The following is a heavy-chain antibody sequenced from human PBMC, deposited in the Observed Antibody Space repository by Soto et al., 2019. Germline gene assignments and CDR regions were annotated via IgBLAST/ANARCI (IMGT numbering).Heavy chain of an antibody. CDR1: GGTFSSYA. J-gene: IGHJ6*02. Sequence: GASVKVSCKASGGTFSSYAISWVRQAPGQGLEWMGGIIPIFGTANYAQKFQGRVTITADESTSTAYMELSSLRSEDTAVYYCARDTGVEQSPPDYYYGMDVWGQGTTVTVSS. CDR2: IIPIFGTA. D-gene: IGHD6-19*01. CDR3: ARDTGVEQSPPDYYYGMDV. V-gene: IGHV1-69*13.